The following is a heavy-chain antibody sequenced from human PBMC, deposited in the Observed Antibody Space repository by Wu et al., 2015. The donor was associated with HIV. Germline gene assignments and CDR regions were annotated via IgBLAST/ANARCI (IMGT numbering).Heavy chain of an antibody. D-gene: IGHD3-10*01. CDR1: GGTFSSRA. Sequence: QVQLVQSGAEMKKPGSSVKVSCKASGGTFSSRAXSWVRQAPGQGLEWMGWMNPNTGNRVYAQKFVGRVTFTRNTSIGTAYMELSSLRSEDTAVYYCARGRSYYGSGSYSDYWGQGTLVTVSS. V-gene: IGHV1-8*03. CDR3: ARGRSYYGSGSYSDY. J-gene: IGHJ4*02. CDR2: MNPNTGNR.